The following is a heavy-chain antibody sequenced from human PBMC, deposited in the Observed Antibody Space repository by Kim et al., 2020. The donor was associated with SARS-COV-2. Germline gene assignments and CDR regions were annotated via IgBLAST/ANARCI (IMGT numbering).Heavy chain of an antibody. CDR1: GGTFSSYA. J-gene: IGHJ6*02. Sequence: SVKVSCKASGGTFSSYAISWVRQAPGQGLEWMGGIIPIFGTANYAQKFQGRVTITADESTSTAYMELSSLRSEDTAVYYCARGRIYCSSTSCPPLSGMDVWGQGTTVTVSS. CDR3: ARGRIYCSSTSCPPLSGMDV. CDR2: IIPIFGTA. V-gene: IGHV1-69*13. D-gene: IGHD2-2*01.